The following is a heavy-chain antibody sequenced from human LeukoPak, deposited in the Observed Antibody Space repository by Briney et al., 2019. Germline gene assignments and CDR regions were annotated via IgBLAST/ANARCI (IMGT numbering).Heavy chain of an antibody. J-gene: IGHJ4*01. CDR2: IRYDRSNK. CDR1: GFTFSSYG. Sequence: GGSLRLSCAASGFTFSSYGMHWVRQAPGKGLEWVAFIRYDRSNKYYADSVKGRFTISRDNSKNTLYLQMNSLRAEDTAVYYCAAMTSVTTGDYWGQGTLVTVSS. D-gene: IGHD4-11*01. CDR3: AAMTSVTTGDY. V-gene: IGHV3-30*02.